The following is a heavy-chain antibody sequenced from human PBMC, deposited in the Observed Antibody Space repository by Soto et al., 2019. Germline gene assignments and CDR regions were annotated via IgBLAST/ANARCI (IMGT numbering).Heavy chain of an antibody. J-gene: IGHJ3*02. Sequence: PGGSLRLSCAASGFTFTNYHMHWVRQAPGKGLEWVAVIWYDGRNEYYADSVKGRFTISRDNSKNTVYLQMNSLRAEDTAVYYCAKDKQRFLEWLLSAAFDIWGQGTMVTV. D-gene: IGHD3-3*01. CDR3: AKDKQRFLEWLLSAAFDI. CDR2: IWYDGRNE. CDR1: GFTFTNYH. V-gene: IGHV3-33*06.